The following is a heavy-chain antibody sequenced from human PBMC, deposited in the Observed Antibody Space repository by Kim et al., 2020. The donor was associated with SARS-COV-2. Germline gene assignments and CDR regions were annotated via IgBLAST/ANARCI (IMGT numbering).Heavy chain of an antibody. J-gene: IGHJ6*02. D-gene: IGHD3-22*01. CDR3: AKLTPRYYYDSSGKVPDV. V-gene: IGHV3-23*01. Sequence: GGSLRLSCAASGFTFSSYAMSWVRQAPGKGLELVSAISGSGGSTYYADSVKGRFTISRDNSKNTLYLQMNSLRAEDTAVYYCAKLTPRYYYDSSGKVPDVWGQGTTVTVSS. CDR2: ISGSGGST. CDR1: GFTFSSYA.